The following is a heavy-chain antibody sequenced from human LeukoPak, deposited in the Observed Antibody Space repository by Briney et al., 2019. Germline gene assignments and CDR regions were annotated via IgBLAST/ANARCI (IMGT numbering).Heavy chain of an antibody. Sequence: SETLSLTCTVSGGSISRYYWSWIRQSPGKGLEWIAYIYHGGITNYNPSLKSRVTISVDTSKSQFSLKLNSVSAADTAVYYCAGGGYCGRTSCYAPLLDYWGQGILVTVSS. CDR2: IYHGGIT. D-gene: IGHD2-2*01. CDR3: AGGGYCGRTSCYAPLLDY. V-gene: IGHV4-59*01. CDR1: GGSISRYY. J-gene: IGHJ4*02.